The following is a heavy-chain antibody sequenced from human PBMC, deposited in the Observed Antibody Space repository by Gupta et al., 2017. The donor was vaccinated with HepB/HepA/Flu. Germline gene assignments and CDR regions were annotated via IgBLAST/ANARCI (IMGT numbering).Heavy chain of an antibody. CDR1: GFTFSSYG. Sequence: QVQLVESGGGVVQPGRSLRLSCAASGFTFSSYGMHWVRQAPGKGLEWVAVIWYDGSNKYYADSVKGRFTISRDNSKNTLYLQMNSLRAEDTAVYYCARGPPLLWFGEFNFDYWGQGTLVTVSS. V-gene: IGHV3-33*01. D-gene: IGHD3-10*01. J-gene: IGHJ4*02. CDR2: IWYDGSNK. CDR3: ARGPPLLWFGEFNFDY.